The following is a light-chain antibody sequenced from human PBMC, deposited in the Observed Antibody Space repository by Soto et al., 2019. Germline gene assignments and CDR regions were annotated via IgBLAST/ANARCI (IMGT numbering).Light chain of an antibody. CDR1: QSFSNDF. Sequence: EIVLTQSPGILSLSPGERATLSCRASQSFSNDFLAWYQQKPGQAPRLPIYGASTRATDVPDRFSGGGSGTEFTLTISSLQPEDFAVYYCQQYNNWPRTFGQGTKVDIK. CDR3: QQYNNWPRT. J-gene: IGKJ1*01. CDR2: GAS. V-gene: IGKV3D-15*01.